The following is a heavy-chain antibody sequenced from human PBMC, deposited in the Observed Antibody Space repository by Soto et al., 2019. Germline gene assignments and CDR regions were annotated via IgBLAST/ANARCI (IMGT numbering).Heavy chain of an antibody. D-gene: IGHD5-18*01. CDR3: ARGFNGYIFDC. Sequence: QVPLVQSGAEEKKPGASVKVSCKASGYTFTSYAIHWGRQAPGQSLEWMGWINAGNGNTKYSQKLQGRVTITRDTSATTVYMELSSLRSGDTAVYYGARGFNGYIFDCWGQGTLVTVPS. V-gene: IGHV1-3*05. J-gene: IGHJ4*02. CDR2: INAGNGNT. CDR1: GYTFTSYA.